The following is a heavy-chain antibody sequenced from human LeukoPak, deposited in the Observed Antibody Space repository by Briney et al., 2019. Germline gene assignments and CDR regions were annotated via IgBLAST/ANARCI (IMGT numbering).Heavy chain of an antibody. CDR3: ARVRGGFSSYYFDY. V-gene: IGHV3-48*01. J-gene: IGHJ4*02. Sequence: PGGSLRPSCAASGFSFSAYDMSWVRQAPGKGLEWLSYISSGSGTINYADSVKGRFSVSRDNAKNSLHLQMSSLRAEDTAVYYCARVRGGFSSYYFDYCGQGTLVTVSS. CDR1: GFSFSAYD. D-gene: IGHD3-16*01. CDR2: ISSGSGTI.